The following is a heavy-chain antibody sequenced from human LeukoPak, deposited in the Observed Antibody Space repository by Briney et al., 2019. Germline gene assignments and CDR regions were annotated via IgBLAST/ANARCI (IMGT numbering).Heavy chain of an antibody. J-gene: IGHJ4*02. V-gene: IGHV4-59*08. CDR2: IYYSGST. D-gene: IGHD3-10*01. Sequence: SETLSLTCTVSGGSISGYYWNWIRQPPGKGLEWIGYIYYSGSTNYNPSLKSRVTISLDTSKNQFSLKLSSVTAADTAVYYCARQTGYGLVSFDFWGQGTLVTVSS. CDR1: GGSISGYY. CDR3: ARQTGYGLVSFDF.